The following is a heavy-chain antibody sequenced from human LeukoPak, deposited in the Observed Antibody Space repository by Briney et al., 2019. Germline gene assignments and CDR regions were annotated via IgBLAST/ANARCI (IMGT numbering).Heavy chain of an antibody. J-gene: IGHJ4*02. Sequence: ASVKVSCKASGYTFTSYYMHWVRQAPGQGLEWMGIINPSGGSTSYAQKFQGRVTMTRDTSTSTVYMELSSLRSEATAVYYCAREMTTVIGFDYWGQGTLVTVSS. CDR2: INPSGGST. CDR1: GYTFTSYY. D-gene: IGHD4-17*01. CDR3: AREMTTVIGFDY. V-gene: IGHV1-46*01.